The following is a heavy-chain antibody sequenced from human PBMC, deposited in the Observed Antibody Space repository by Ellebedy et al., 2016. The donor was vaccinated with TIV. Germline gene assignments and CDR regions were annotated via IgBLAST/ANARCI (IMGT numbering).Heavy chain of an antibody. CDR3: AKDATYYDSSGYFL. CDR2: IKQDGSEK. V-gene: IGHV3-7*03. J-gene: IGHJ4*02. D-gene: IGHD3-22*01. CDR1: GFTFSAYA. Sequence: GESLKISXAASGFTFSAYAMAWVRQVPGKGLEWVANIKQDGSEKYYVDSVKGRFTISRDNAKNSLYLQMNSLRAEDTAVYYCAKDATYYDSSGYFLWGQGTLVTVSS.